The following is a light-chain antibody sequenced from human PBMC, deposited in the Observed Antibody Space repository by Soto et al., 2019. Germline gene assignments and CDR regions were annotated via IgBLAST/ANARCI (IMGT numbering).Light chain of an antibody. V-gene: IGLV2-14*01. J-gene: IGLJ1*01. Sequence: HSVLTQPASVSGSPGQSITISCTGTSSDVGGYNYVAWYQQHPGKVPRLMIYEVSNRPSGVSNRFSGSKSGSTASLTISGLQAEDEADYYCISYTSSSTSYVFGTGTKVTVL. CDR3: ISYTSSSTSYV. CDR1: SSDVGGYNY. CDR2: EVS.